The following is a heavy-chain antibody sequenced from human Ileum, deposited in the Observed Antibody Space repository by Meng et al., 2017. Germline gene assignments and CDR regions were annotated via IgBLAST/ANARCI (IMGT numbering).Heavy chain of an antibody. V-gene: IGHV4-39*01. D-gene: IGHD7-27*01. CDR2: ICYSGNT. CDR3: ARRTGEVDLLDY. J-gene: IGHJ4*02. CDR1: GGSISSSSHC. Sequence: QRQLQEAGPGRVKPAETRSLMCTVSGGSISSSSHCCDWIRQPPGKGLEWIGSICYSGNTYYNPSLKSRVSMSVDTSKKQISLKLNSVTAADTAVYYCARRTGEVDLLDYWGQGTLVTVSS.